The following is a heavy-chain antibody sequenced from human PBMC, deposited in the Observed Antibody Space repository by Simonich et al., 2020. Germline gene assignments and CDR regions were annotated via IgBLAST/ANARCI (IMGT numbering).Heavy chain of an antibody. CDR3: ARDLRGSYYYYYYMDV. V-gene: IGHV1-2*02. Sequence: QVQLVQSGAEVKKTGASVKVSCKASGYTFTGYYIHWERQAPEQGLEWRGGTTPNSGGKNYAQKCQGRVTKTRETSISTAYMELSRLRSDDTAVYYCARDLRGSYYYYYYMDVWGKGTTVTVSS. J-gene: IGHJ6*03. CDR2: TTPNSGGK. CDR1: GYTFTGYY. D-gene: IGHD1-26*01.